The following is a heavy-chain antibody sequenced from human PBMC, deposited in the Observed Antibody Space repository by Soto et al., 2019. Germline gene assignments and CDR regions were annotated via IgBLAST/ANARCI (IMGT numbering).Heavy chain of an antibody. J-gene: IGHJ6*02. Sequence: GGSLRLSCAASGFSFSSYWMHWVRQVPGKGLVWVARMNEDGGTTDYADSVKGRFTISRDNAKNTLYLQMNSLRVEDTAVYYCASDLSGRADVWGQGTTVTAP. V-gene: IGHV3-74*01. CDR2: MNEDGGTT. CDR3: ASDLSGRADV. CDR1: GFSFSSYW. D-gene: IGHD3-10*01.